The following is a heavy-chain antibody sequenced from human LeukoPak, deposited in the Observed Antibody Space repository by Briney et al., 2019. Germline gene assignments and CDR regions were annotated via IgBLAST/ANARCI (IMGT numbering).Heavy chain of an antibody. CDR1: GGSISSSSYY. D-gene: IGHD5-12*01. V-gene: IGHV4-39*07. Sequence: PSETLSLTCTVSGGSISSSSYYWGWNRQPPGKGLEWIGSIYYSGSTYYNPSLKSRVTISVDTSKNQFSLKLSSVTAADTAVYYCARYIVATSDAFDIWGQGTMVTVSS. CDR3: ARYIVATSDAFDI. J-gene: IGHJ3*02. CDR2: IYYSGST.